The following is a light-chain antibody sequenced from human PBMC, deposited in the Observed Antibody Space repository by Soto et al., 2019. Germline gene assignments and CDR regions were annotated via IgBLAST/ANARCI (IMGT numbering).Light chain of an antibody. CDR2: KAS. V-gene: IGKV1-5*03. Sequence: DRVTITCRASQTISSWLAWYQQKPGKAPKLLIYKASTLKSGVPSRFSGSGSGTEFTLTIKSLQPDDFATYYCQQYSVYWTFGQGTQVDI. CDR3: QQYSVYWT. J-gene: IGKJ1*01. CDR1: QTISSW.